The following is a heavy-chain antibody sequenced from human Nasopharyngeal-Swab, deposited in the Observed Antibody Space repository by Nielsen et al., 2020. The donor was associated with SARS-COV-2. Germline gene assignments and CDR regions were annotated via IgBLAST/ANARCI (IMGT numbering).Heavy chain of an antibody. CDR3: AKRSGTYQYYFDC. Sequence: WIRQPPGKGLEWVSTISTSGGSTYYADSVKGRFTISRDSSRNTLYLQMNSLRAEDTAVYYCAKRSGTYQYYFDCWGQGTLVTVSS. J-gene: IGHJ4*02. V-gene: IGHV3-23*01. D-gene: IGHD1-26*01. CDR2: ISTSGGST.